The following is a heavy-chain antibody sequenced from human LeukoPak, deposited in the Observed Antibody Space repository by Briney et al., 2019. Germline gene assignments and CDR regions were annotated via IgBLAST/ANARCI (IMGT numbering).Heavy chain of an antibody. CDR3: ARVSMITFGGVIVQYYFDY. CDR2: INPSGGST. D-gene: IGHD3-16*02. Sequence: ASVKVSCKASGYTFTSYYMHWVRQAPGQGLEWMGIINPSGGSTSYAQKFQGRVTITADESTSTAYMELSSLRSEDTAVYYCARVSMITFGGVIVQYYFDYWGQGTLVTVSS. CDR1: GYTFTSYY. J-gene: IGHJ4*02. V-gene: IGHV1-46*01.